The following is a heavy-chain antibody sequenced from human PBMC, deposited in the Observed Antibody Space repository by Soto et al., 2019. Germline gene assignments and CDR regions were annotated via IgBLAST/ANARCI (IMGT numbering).Heavy chain of an antibody. Sequence: ASVKVSCKASGGTFSSYAISWVRQAPGQGLEWMGGIIPIFGTANYAQKFQGRVTITADESTSTAYMELSSLRSEDTAVYYCARESDSGYLLVSFDIWGQGTMVTVSS. V-gene: IGHV1-69*13. CDR2: IIPIFGTA. J-gene: IGHJ3*02. CDR3: ARESDSGYLLVSFDI. D-gene: IGHD5-12*01. CDR1: GGTFSSYA.